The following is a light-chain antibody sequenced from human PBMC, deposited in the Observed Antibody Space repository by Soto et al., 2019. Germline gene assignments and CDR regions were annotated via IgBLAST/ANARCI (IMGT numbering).Light chain of an antibody. CDR3: QHLNSYPRALS. J-gene: IGKJ4*01. V-gene: IGKV1-9*01. CDR2: AAS. CDR1: QGISSH. Sequence: DIQLTQSPAFLSASLGDRVTISCRASQGISSHLAWYQQKPGKAPELLIYAASTLQSGVPSRFSGSGSGTEFTLTISRLQPEDFATYFCQHLNSYPRALSFGGGTKVEIK.